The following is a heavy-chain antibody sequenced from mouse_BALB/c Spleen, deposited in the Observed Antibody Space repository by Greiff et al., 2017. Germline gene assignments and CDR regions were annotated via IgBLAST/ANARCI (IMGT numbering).Heavy chain of an antibody. D-gene: IGHD2-1*01. Sequence: EVQVVESGGGLVQPGGSLKLSCAASGFTFSSYTMSWVRQTPEKRLEWVAYISNGGGSTYYPDTVKGRFTISRDNAKNTLYLQMSSLKSEDTAMYYCARRYGNYAFDYWGQGTTLTVSS. V-gene: IGHV5-12-2*01. J-gene: IGHJ2*01. CDR1: GFTFSSYT. CDR2: ISNGGGST. CDR3: ARRYGNYAFDY.